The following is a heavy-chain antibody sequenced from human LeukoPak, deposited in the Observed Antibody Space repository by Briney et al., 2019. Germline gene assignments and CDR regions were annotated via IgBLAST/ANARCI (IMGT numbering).Heavy chain of an antibody. J-gene: IGHJ4*02. V-gene: IGHV3-23*01. D-gene: IGHD4-4*01. CDR2: ISGSGGST. CDR1: GFTFSTYG. Sequence: GRSLRLSCAASGFTFSTYGMHWVRQAPGKGLEWVSAISGSGGSTYYADSVKGRFTISRDNSKNTLYLQMNSLRAEDTAVYYCAKGGGDGYSDDYWGQGTLVTVS. CDR3: AKGGGDGYSDDY.